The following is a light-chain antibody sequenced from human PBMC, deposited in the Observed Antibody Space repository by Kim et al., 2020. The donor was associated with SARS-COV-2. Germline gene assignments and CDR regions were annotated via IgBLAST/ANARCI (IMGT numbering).Light chain of an antibody. CDR2: DAS. Sequence: EIVLTQSPATLSLSPGERATLSCRASQSVSSYLAWYQQKPGQAPRLLIYDASNRATGIQARFSGSGSGTDFTLTISSLEPEDFAVYYCQQRSNWPPYTFGQGTKLEI. CDR1: QSVSSY. V-gene: IGKV3-11*01. J-gene: IGKJ2*01. CDR3: QQRSNWPPYT.